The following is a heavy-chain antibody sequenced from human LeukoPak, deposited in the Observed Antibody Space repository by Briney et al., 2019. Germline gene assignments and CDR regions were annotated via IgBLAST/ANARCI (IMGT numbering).Heavy chain of an antibody. D-gene: IGHD5/OR15-5a*01. J-gene: IGHJ4*02. CDR1: GFTFSTYG. CDR2: ISYAGSNK. V-gene: IGHV3-30*18. Sequence: GGSLRLSCAASGFTFSTYGMHWVRQAPGKGLEWVAYISYAGSNKYFADSVKGRFTISRDNSKNTLYLQMNSLRADDTAVYYCAKEGLRGSQYYLDYWGQGTLVTVSS. CDR3: AKEGLRGSQYYLDY.